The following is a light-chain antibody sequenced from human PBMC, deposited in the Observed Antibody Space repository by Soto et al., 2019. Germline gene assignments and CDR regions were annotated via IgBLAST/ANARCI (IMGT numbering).Light chain of an antibody. V-gene: IGLV2-14*01. J-gene: IGLJ1*01. CDR2: QVT. CDR1: SSDVGIYNY. Sequence: QSVLTQPASVSGSPGQSITISCTGTSSDVGIYNYVSWYQQHPGKAPKLMIYQVTNRPSGVSNRFSGSKSGNTASLTISGLQAEDEADYYCSSYTGSTHYVFGTGTKVNV. CDR3: SSYTGSTHYV.